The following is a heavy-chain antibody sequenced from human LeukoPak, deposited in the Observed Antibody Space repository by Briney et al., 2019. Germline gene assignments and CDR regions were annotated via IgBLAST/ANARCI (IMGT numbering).Heavy chain of an antibody. Sequence: PSETLSLTCTVSGGSISSGSYYWSWIRQPAGKGLEWIGRIYTSGSTNYNPSLKSRVTISVDTSKNQFSLKLSSVTAADTAVCYCASEKYYYDSSGYYYYYYYMDVWGKGTTVTVSS. CDR3: ASEKYYYDSSGYYYYYYYMDV. D-gene: IGHD3-22*01. CDR1: GGSISSGSYY. V-gene: IGHV4-61*02. J-gene: IGHJ6*03. CDR2: IYTSGST.